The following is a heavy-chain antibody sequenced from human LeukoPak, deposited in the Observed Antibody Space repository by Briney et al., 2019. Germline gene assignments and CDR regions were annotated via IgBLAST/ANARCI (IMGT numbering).Heavy chain of an antibody. J-gene: IGHJ4*02. CDR3: ARGVAVAGNGEFDY. CDR1: GYTFTGYY. V-gene: IGHV1-2*04. Sequence: GASVKVSCKASGYTFTGYYMHWVRQAPGQGLGGMGWINPNSGGTNYAQKFQGWVTMTRDTSISTAYMELSRLRSDDTAVYYCARGVAVAGNGEFDYWGQGTLVTVSS. D-gene: IGHD6-19*01. CDR2: INPNSGGT.